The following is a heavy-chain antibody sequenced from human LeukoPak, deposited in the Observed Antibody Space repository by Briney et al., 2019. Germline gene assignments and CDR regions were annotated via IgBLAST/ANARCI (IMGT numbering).Heavy chain of an antibody. Sequence: GRFTISRDKAKNSLYLQMNSLRAEDTALYYCAKGGVEMATITAGGRIDYWGQGTLVTVSS. J-gene: IGHJ4*02. V-gene: IGHV3-9*01. CDR3: AKGGVEMATITAGGRIDY. D-gene: IGHD5-24*01.